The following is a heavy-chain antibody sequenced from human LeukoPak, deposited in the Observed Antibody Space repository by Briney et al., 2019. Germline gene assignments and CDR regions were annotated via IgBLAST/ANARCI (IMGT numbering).Heavy chain of an antibody. J-gene: IGHJ3*02. V-gene: IGHV3-21*01. CDR1: GFTFSGYS. Sequence: GALRLSCAASGFTFSGYSVSWVRQAPGKGLDWVSSISSNNNYIYYADSMKGRFTISRDNAKNSLYLEMNSLRAEDTAVYYCARALATVDAFDIWGQGTMVTVSS. D-gene: IGHD4-17*01. CDR3: ARALATVDAFDI. CDR2: ISSNNNYI.